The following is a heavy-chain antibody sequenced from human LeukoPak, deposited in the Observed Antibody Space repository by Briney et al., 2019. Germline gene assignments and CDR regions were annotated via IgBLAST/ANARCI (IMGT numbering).Heavy chain of an antibody. Sequence: QTGGSLRLSCAASGFSFSTYGMHRVRQAPGKGLEWVALIWNAGTNTYYADSVKGRFTISRDNSKNTLYLQMNSLRAEDTAVYYCAGDTPPGGDYYFDYWGQGTLVIVSS. CDR3: AGDTPPGGDYYFDY. D-gene: IGHD3-16*01. J-gene: IGHJ4*02. CDR2: IWNAGTNT. V-gene: IGHV3-33*01. CDR1: GFSFSTYG.